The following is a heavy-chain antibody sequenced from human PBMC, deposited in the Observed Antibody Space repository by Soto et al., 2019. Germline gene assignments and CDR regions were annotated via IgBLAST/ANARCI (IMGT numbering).Heavy chain of an antibody. J-gene: IGHJ4*02. Sequence: EVQLVESGGGLVQPGGSLRLSCAASGFTFSSYWMSWVHQAPGKGLEWVANIKQDGSEKYYVDSVKGRFTISRDNAKNSLYLQMNSLRAEDTAVYYCARDGGYYDSSGYYHGGYWGQGTLVTVSS. D-gene: IGHD3-22*01. CDR2: IKQDGSEK. CDR3: ARDGGYYDSSGYYHGGY. V-gene: IGHV3-7*05. CDR1: GFTFSSYW.